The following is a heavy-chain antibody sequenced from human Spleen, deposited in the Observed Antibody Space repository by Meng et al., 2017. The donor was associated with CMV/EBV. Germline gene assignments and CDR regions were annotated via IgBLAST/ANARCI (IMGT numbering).Heavy chain of an antibody. D-gene: IGHD1-26*01. J-gene: IGHJ5*01. CDR2: RKRRGRK. CDR3: ARGVVGASHFDF. Sequence: GGKDRRGSEKRRGKRKKKKKGLERIGMRKRRGRKKKNKKIKRRVTITMDTYNNVFSVNLNSVTAADTAVYYCARGVVGASHFDFWGQGTLVTVSS. V-gene: IGHV4-61*01. CDR1: GGKDRRGSEK.